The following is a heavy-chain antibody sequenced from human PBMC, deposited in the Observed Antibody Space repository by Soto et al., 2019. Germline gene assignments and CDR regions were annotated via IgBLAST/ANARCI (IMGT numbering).Heavy chain of an antibody. Sequence: SETLSLTCTVPGGAIRSSTYYWGWIRQPPGKGLEWIGSIYYSGSTHNTPSLKSRVTMSVDTYTNQFSLKLNSVTAADTAVYYCTRHEGGAAADRPLDYWGQGTLVTVSS. CDR2: IYYSGST. D-gene: IGHD6-13*01. CDR1: GGAIRSSTYY. V-gene: IGHV4-39*01. J-gene: IGHJ4*02. CDR3: TRHEGGAAADRPLDY.